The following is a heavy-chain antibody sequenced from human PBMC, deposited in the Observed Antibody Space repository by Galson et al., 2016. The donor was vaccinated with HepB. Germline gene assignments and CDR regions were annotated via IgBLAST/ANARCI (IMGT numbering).Heavy chain of an antibody. CDR3: AKGGVMFRAHGPAWFDA. D-gene: IGHD3-16*01. CDR1: GFSFSSYG. CDR2: VSYYGSDQ. Sequence: SLRLSCAAAGFSFSSYGMHWVRQAPGKGVEWLAFVSYYGSDQFYADSVEGRFTVSRENSMNTLYLQMDRLRVEDTAVDYCAKGGVMFRAHGPAWFDARGQGTLVTVSS. V-gene: IGHV3-30*18. J-gene: IGHJ5*02.